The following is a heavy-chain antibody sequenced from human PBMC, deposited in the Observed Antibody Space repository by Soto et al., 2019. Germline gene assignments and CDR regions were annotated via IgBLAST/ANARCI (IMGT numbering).Heavy chain of an antibody. Sequence: SGGSLRLSCAASGFTFSNYAISWVRQAPGKGLEWVSIISGSGDSPYYADSVKGRFTISRDNSRNTLYLQMNSLRARDSAKYYCAKEGTSGLYYFDYWGPGTLVTVSS. D-gene: IGHD6-19*01. V-gene: IGHV3-23*01. CDR2: ISGSGDSP. CDR1: GFTFSNYA. J-gene: IGHJ4*02. CDR3: AKEGTSGLYYFDY.